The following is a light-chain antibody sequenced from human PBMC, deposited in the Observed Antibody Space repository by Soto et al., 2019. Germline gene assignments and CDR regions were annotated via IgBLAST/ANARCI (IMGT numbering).Light chain of an antibody. Sequence: DIQMTQSPSSLSASVGDRFTISCRSSENIRNYLIWYRQKPGKAPELLMYVGSTLESGVPSRFSGSGLGTDFTLTIKSLQPEDFGVYYCQQSYIVPYTFGRGTSLDI. V-gene: IGKV1-39*01. J-gene: IGKJ2*01. CDR2: VGS. CDR3: QQSYIVPYT. CDR1: ENIRNY.